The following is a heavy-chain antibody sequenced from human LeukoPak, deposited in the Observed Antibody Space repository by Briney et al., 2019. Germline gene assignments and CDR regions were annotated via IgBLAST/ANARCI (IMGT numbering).Heavy chain of an antibody. CDR3: ARLRFYDSTGYSPGHYMDV. D-gene: IGHD3-22*01. Sequence: PSETLSLTCTVSGGPIYSYYWSWIRQTAGKGLEWIGRLYPGVSPNYNPFLKSRVTMSVDTSKKQFALKLNTVTAADTAVYYCARLRFYDSTGYSPGHYMDVWGKGTTVTVSS. J-gene: IGHJ6*03. V-gene: IGHV4-4*07. CDR2: LYPGVSP. CDR1: GGPIYSYY.